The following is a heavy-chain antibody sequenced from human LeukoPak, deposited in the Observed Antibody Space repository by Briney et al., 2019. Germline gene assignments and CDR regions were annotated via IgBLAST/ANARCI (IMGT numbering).Heavy chain of an antibody. CDR3: ARVTQQWPHYYFDY. D-gene: IGHD6-19*01. CDR2: IYSSDGST. V-gene: IGHV4-39*07. CDR1: GGSISSGSYY. Sequence: SETLSLTRTVSGGSISSGSYYWGWIRQPPGKGLEWIGSIYSSDGSTYYNPSLKSRVTISVDTSKNQFSLKLSSVTAADTAVYYCARVTQQWPHYYFDYWGKGTLVTVSS. J-gene: IGHJ4*01.